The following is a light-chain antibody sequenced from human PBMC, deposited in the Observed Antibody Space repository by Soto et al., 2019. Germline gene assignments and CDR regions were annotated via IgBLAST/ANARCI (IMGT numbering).Light chain of an antibody. Sequence: QTVVTQEPSLTVSPGGTVTLTCGSSTGPVTSGHYPYWFHQKPGQAPRTLVYNTSDKHSWTPARFSGSLLGGKAALTLSGAQPEDEADFYCLLSYSGARVFGGGTKVTVL. CDR2: NTS. CDR1: TGPVTSGHY. CDR3: LLSYSGARV. V-gene: IGLV7-46*01. J-gene: IGLJ3*02.